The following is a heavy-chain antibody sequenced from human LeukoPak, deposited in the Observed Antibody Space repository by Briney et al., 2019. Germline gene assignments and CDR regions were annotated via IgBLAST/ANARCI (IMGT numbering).Heavy chain of an antibody. Sequence: PSETLSLTCTVSGGSISSGGYYWSWIRQHPGKGLEWIGYIYYSGSTYYNPSLKSRVTISVGTSKNQFSLKLSSVTAADTAVYYCARDDGYDSSGYYLSYWGQGTLVTVSS. D-gene: IGHD3-22*01. CDR1: GGSISSGGYY. CDR3: ARDDGYDSSGYYLSY. V-gene: IGHV4-31*03. J-gene: IGHJ4*02. CDR2: IYYSGST.